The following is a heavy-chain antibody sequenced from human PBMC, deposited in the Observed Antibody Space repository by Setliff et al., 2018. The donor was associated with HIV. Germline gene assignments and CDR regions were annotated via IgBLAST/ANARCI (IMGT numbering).Heavy chain of an antibody. V-gene: IGHV3-23*01. Sequence: LRLSCAASGFTFSTYAMSWVRQAPGKGLEWVSAISASGGSTYYADFVKGRFTISRDNSKNTLYLQMNSLRAEDTAVYYCAKGSLPSGYSYDFFDYWGQGTLVTVSS. CDR3: AKGSLPSGYSYDFFDY. D-gene: IGHD5-18*01. CDR2: ISASGGST. J-gene: IGHJ4*02. CDR1: GFTFSTYA.